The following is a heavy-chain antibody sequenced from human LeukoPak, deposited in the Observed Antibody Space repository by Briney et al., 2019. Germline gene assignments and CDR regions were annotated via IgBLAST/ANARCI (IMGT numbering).Heavy chain of an antibody. CDR1: GGSISGSSYY. V-gene: IGHV4-39*01. CDR2: IYYSGST. J-gene: IGHJ1*01. CDR3: ARRAYDFWSGPEYFQH. D-gene: IGHD3-3*01. Sequence: PSETLSLTCTVSGGSISGSSYYWGWIRQPPGKGLEWIGSIYYSGSTYYNPSLKSRVTISVDMSKNQFSLKLSSVTAADTAVYYCARRAYDFWSGPEYFQHWGQGTLVTVSS.